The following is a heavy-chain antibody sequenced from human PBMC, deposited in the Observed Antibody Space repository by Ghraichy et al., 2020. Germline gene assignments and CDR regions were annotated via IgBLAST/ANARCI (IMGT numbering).Heavy chain of an antibody. J-gene: IGHJ4*02. V-gene: IGHV1-18*01. CDR2: ISCYDGDT. CDR3: ARVPSSHAGYFSSDV. CDR1: GYTFNAYG. D-gene: IGHD3-9*01. Sequence: ASVKVSCKTSGYTFNAYGITWVRQAPGQGLEWMGWISCYDGDTKYSQTLQGRVTLTKDTSTTTAYMEVTSLTFDDTAVYYCARVPSSHAGYFSSDVRGQGILVIVSP.